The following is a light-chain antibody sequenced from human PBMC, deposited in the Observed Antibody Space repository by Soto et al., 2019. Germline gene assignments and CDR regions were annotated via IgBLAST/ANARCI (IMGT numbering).Light chain of an antibody. J-gene: IGKJ5*01. CDR3: QQYYSNPRT. Sequence: DIVMTQSPDSLAVSLGERATINCKSSQSVLYSSNNENYLAWYQQKQGQTPKLLIYWASTRESGVPDRFSGSGSGTDCTLTISRLQAEDVEVYYCQQYYSNPRTFGQGTRLEIK. V-gene: IGKV4-1*01. CDR2: WAS. CDR1: QSVLYSSNNENY.